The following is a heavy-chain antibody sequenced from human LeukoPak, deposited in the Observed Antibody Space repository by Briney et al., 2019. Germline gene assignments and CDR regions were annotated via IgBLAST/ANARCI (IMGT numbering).Heavy chain of an antibody. D-gene: IGHD3-10*01. CDR3: ATTPFTYYYGSGSYYNMY. J-gene: IGHJ4*02. Sequence: ASVKVSCKVSGYTLTELSMHWVRQAPGKGLEWMGGFDPEDGETIYAQNFQGRVTMTEDTSTDTAYMELSSLRSEDTAVYYCATTPFTYYYGSGSYYNMYWGQGTLVTVSS. CDR2: FDPEDGET. V-gene: IGHV1-24*01. CDR1: GYTLTELS.